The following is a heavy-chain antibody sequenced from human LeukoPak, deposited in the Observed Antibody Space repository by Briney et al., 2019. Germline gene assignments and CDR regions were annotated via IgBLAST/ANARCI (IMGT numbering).Heavy chain of an antibody. CDR3: ALREYGQDFDY. J-gene: IGHJ4*02. CDR1: GGSISSGGYY. CDR2: IYTSGST. D-gene: IGHD4-17*01. Sequence: PSQTLSLTCTVSGGSISSGGYYWSWIRQPAGKGLEWIGRIYTSGSTNYNPSLKSRVTMSVDTSKNQFSLKLSSVTAADTAVYYCALREYGQDFDYWGQGTLVTVSS. V-gene: IGHV4-61*02.